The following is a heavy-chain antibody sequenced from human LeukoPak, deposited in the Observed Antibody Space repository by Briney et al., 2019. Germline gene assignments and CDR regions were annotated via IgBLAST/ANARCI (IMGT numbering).Heavy chain of an antibody. J-gene: IGHJ4*02. CDR3: ARAEDYYDSSGYYIREFDY. Sequence: SVKVSCKASGGTFSSYTISWVRQAPGQGLEWMGRIISILGIANYAQKFQGRVTITADKSTSTAYMELSSLRSEDTAVYYCARAEDYYDSSGYYIREFDYWGQGTLVTVSS. V-gene: IGHV1-69*02. CDR2: IISILGIA. D-gene: IGHD3-22*01. CDR1: GGTFSSYT.